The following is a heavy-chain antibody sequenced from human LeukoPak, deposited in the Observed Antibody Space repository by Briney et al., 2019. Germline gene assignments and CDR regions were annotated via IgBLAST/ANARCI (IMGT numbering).Heavy chain of an antibody. J-gene: IGHJ4*02. CDR1: GFTFSSYA. Sequence: GGSLRLSCAASGFTFSSYAMHWVRQAPGKGLEWVAVISYDGSNKYYADSVKGRFTISRDNSKNTLYLQMNSLRAEDTAVYYCARDRSSGWYYFDYWGQGTPVTVSS. CDR2: ISYDGSNK. V-gene: IGHV3-30*04. D-gene: IGHD6-19*01. CDR3: ARDRSSGWYYFDY.